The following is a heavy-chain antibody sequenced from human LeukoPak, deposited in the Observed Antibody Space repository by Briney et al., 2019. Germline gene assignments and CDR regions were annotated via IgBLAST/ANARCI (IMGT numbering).Heavy chain of an antibody. CDR2: INPNSGGT. V-gene: IGHV1-2*02. CDR3: ARVSLITGTTGY. J-gene: IGHJ4*02. Sequence: GASVKVSCKASGYTFTGYYMHWVRRAPGQGLEWMGWINPNSGGTNYAQKFQGRVAMTRDTSISTAYMELSRLRSDDTAVYYCARVSLITGTTGYWGQGTLVTVSS. CDR1: GYTFTGYY. D-gene: IGHD1-7*01.